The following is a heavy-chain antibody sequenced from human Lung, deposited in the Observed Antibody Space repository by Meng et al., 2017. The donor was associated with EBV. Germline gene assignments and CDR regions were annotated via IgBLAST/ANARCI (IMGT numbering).Heavy chain of an antibody. Sequence: QLQLQEAGPGLVKPSQTLSLTCAVSGGSVSSGGSYWGWIRQSPGKGLEWIGYIYYSGKTYYTPSLKSRVTISVDTSKNQFSLKLNSMTATDTAVYYCARVPYGSGVDYWGQGILVTVSS. CDR3: ARVPYGSGVDY. CDR1: GGSVSSGGSY. V-gene: IGHV4-31*11. J-gene: IGHJ4*02. CDR2: IYYSGKT. D-gene: IGHD3-10*01.